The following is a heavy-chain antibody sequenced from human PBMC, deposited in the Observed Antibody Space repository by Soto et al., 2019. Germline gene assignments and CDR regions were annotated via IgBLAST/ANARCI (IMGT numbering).Heavy chain of an antibody. Sequence: ASVKVSCKASGYTFTSYAMHWVRQAPGQRLEWMGWINAGNGNTKYSQKFQGRVTITRDTSASTAYMELSSLRSEDTAVYYFVPSGSYAHYFDHWGQGTLVTVSS. V-gene: IGHV1-3*01. D-gene: IGHD1-26*01. CDR3: VPSGSYAHYFDH. CDR2: INAGNGNT. J-gene: IGHJ4*02. CDR1: GYTFTSYA.